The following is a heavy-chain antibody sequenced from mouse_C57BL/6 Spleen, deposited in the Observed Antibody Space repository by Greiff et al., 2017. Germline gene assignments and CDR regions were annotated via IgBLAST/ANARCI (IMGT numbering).Heavy chain of an antibody. CDR3: ARKGYSNYVWYFDV. Sequence: QVQLQQPGTELVKPGASVKLSCKASGYTFTSYWMHWVKQRPGQGLEWIGNINPSNGGTNYNEKFKSKATLTVDKSSSTAYMQLSSLTSEDSAVYYCARKGYSNYVWYFDVWGTGTTVTVSS. CDR1: GYTFTSYW. CDR2: INPSNGGT. J-gene: IGHJ1*03. V-gene: IGHV1-53*01. D-gene: IGHD2-5*01.